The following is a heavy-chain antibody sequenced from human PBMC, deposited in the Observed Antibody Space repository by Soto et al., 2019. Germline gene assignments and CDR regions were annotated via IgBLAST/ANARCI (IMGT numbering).Heavy chain of an antibody. V-gene: IGHV1-2*04. Sequence: ASVKVSCKASGYTFTGYYMHWVRQAPGQGLEWMGWINPNSGGTNYAQKFQGWVTMTRDTSISTAYMELSRLRSDDTAVYYCARESQYYGQTFDYWGQGTLVTVSS. CDR2: INPNSGGT. D-gene: IGHD3-10*01. J-gene: IGHJ4*02. CDR1: GYTFTGYY. CDR3: ARESQYYGQTFDY.